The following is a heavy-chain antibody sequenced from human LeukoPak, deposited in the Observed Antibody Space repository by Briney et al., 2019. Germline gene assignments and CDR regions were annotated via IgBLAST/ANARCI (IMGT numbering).Heavy chain of an antibody. CDR1: GGSISSGDYY. V-gene: IGHV4-30-4*01. CDR2: IYYSGST. D-gene: IGHD3-10*01. CDR3: ARSQASYGSGN. Sequence: PSGTLFLTCTVSGGSISSGDYYWSWIRQPPGKGLEWIGYIYYSGSTYYNPSLKSRVTISVDTSKNQFSLKLSSVTAADTAVYYCARSQASYGSGNWGQGTLVTDSS. J-gene: IGHJ4*02.